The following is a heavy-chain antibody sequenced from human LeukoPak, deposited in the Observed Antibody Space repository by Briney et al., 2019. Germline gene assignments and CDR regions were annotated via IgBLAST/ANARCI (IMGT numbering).Heavy chain of an antibody. CDR1: GFTFSSYN. J-gene: IGHJ3*02. D-gene: IGHD2/OR15-2a*01. CDR2: ISTSGSGI. V-gene: IGHV3-48*04. CDR3: ARIHIIDHAVDI. Sequence: GGSLRLSCAASGFTFSSYNMNWVRQAPGKGLEWVSYISTSGSGIYYADSVKGRFTIARDNAGNSLYLQMNSLRAEDTAVYYCARIHIIDHAVDIWGQGTRVTVSS.